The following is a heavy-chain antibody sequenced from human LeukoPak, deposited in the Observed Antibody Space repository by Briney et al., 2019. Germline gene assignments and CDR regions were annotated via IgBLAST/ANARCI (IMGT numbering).Heavy chain of an antibody. J-gene: IGHJ3*01. V-gene: IGHV3-66*02. CDR2: IYREGPT. CDR1: GLTFSNDY. CDR3: TRCHNSRTSVIFDV. Sequence: GGSLTLSCAASGLTFSNDYIKWVRQAPGKGLEWVSVIYREGPTYYADAVKGRFTISRDHCKNTLNLKMNRTRGNPTTVYYCTRCHNSRTSVIFDVWGQGTMVTVSS. D-gene: IGHD2-2*01.